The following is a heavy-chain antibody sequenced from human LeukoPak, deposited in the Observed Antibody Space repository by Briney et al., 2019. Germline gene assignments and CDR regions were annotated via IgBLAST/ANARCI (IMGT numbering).Heavy chain of an antibody. V-gene: IGHV4-34*01. D-gene: IGHD3-9*01. J-gene: IGHJ1*01. Sequence: PSETLSLTCGVFCVSINDYYWSWIRQSPGKGLEWIGEISDTVGTRYNPSLESGFNMSVGTSENQLSLKLIFVTAADTAVYYCARIRCGHSGSVCYNHWGLGTLVTVSS. CDR3: ARIRCGHSGSVCYNH. CDR1: CVSINDYY. CDR2: ISDTVGT.